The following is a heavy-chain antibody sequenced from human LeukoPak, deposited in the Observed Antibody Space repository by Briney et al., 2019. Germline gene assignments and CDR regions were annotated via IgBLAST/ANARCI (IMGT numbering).Heavy chain of an antibody. Sequence: SETLSLTCTVSGGSISSGGYCWSWIRQHPGKGLESIGYIYYSGSTYHNPSLKSRVTISVDTSKNQFSLKLSSVTAADTAVYYCARDRATTITMVRGANWFDPWGQGTLVTVSS. D-gene: IGHD3-10*01. CDR1: GGSISSGGYC. J-gene: IGHJ5*02. CDR2: IYYSGST. CDR3: ARDRATTITMVRGANWFDP. V-gene: IGHV4-31*03.